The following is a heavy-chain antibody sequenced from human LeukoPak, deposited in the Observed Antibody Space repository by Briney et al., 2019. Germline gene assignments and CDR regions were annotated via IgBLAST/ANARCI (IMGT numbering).Heavy chain of an antibody. V-gene: IGHV4-30-2*01. J-gene: IGHJ5*02. CDR2: IYHSGST. CDR1: GGSISSGGYY. D-gene: IGHD1-1*01. Sequence: PSQTLSLTCTVSGGSISSGGYYWSWIRQPPGKGLEWIGYIYHSGSTYYNPSLKSRVTISVDRSKNQFSLKLSSVTAADTAVYYCARGPSGSPRYNWFDPWGQGTLVTVSS. CDR3: ARGPSGSPRYNWFDP.